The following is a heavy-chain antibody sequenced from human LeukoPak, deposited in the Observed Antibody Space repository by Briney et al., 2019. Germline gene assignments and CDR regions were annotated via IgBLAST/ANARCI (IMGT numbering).Heavy chain of an antibody. CDR3: ARLGYDSSGYGPHFDY. V-gene: IGHV5-51*01. CDR2: IYPGDSDT. J-gene: IGHJ4*02. D-gene: IGHD3-22*01. CDR1: GYSFTSYW. Sequence: GESLKISCKGSGYSFTSYWIGWVRQMPGKGLEWMGIIYPGDSDTRYSPPFQGQVTISADKSISTAYLQWSSLKASDTAMYYCARLGYDSSGYGPHFDYWGQGTLVTVSS.